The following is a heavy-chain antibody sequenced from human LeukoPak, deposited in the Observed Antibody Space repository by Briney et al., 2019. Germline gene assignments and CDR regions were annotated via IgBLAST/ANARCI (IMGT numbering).Heavy chain of an antibody. CDR1: GFTFSDYH. Sequence: PGGSLRLSCAASGFTFSDYHMSWIRQAPGKGLEWVSYISSSGSTIYYADSVKGRFTISRDNAKNSLYLQMNSLRAEDTAVYYCARDLEYYYDSGQVRWFDPWGQGTLVTVSS. CDR2: ISSSGSTI. CDR3: ARDLEYYYDSGQVRWFDP. D-gene: IGHD3-22*01. V-gene: IGHV3-11*01. J-gene: IGHJ5*02.